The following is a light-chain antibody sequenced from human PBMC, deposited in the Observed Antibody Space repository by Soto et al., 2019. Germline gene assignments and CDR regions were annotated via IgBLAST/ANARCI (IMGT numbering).Light chain of an antibody. V-gene: IGKV3-20*01. CDR1: QSVSTSY. CDR2: ETS. J-gene: IGKJ1*01. CDR3: HHYGSSPQS. Sequence: DIVLTQSPGTLSLSLGDRATLSCRASQSVSTSYLAWYQQRPGHAPRLLMYETSTRATGIPDRFSGSGSGTDFTLTLSRLEPEDFAVYYCHHYGSSPQSFGQGTKVDIK.